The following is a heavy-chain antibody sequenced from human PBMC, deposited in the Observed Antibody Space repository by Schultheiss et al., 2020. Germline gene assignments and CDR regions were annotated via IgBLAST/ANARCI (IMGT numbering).Heavy chain of an antibody. D-gene: IGHD2-15*01. Sequence: SETLSLTCTVSGGSISSGGYYWSWIRQHPGKGLEWIGYIYYSGSTYYNPSLKSRVTISVDTSKNQFSLKLSSVTAADTAVYYCARELHCSGGSCYSGWFDPWGQGTLVTVS. CDR1: GGSISSGGYY. CDR3: ARELHCSGGSCYSGWFDP. J-gene: IGHJ5*02. CDR2: IYYSGST. V-gene: IGHV4-31*03.